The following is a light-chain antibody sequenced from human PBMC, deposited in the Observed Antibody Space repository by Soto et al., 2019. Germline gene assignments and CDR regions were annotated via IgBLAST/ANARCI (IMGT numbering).Light chain of an antibody. V-gene: IGKV3-20*01. CDR1: QSVSSSY. CDR2: AAF. CDR3: QQYGRSLWM. Sequence: EIVLTQSPGTLSLSPGERATLSCRASQSVSSSYLAWYQQKPGQAPRLLIYAAFSRATGIPVKFSGSGSGTDFTRTISILEPEDFAVYYCQQYGRSLWMCGQGTKVEIK. J-gene: IGKJ1*01.